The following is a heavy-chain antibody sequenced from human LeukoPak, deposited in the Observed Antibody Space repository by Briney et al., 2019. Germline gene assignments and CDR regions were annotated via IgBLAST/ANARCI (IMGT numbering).Heavy chain of an antibody. CDR2: IYYSGST. V-gene: IGHV4-39*01. J-gene: IGHJ5*02. D-gene: IGHD2-2*02. Sequence: SETLSLTCTVSGGSISSSSYYWGWIRQPPGKGLEWIGSIYYSGSTYYNPSLKSRVTISVDTSKNQFSLKLSSVTAADTAVYYCARQGPSESPRLGYCSSTSCYTRRRPVRYNWFDPWGQGTLVTVSS. CDR1: GGSISSSSYY. CDR3: ARQGPSESPRLGYCSSTSCYTRRRPVRYNWFDP.